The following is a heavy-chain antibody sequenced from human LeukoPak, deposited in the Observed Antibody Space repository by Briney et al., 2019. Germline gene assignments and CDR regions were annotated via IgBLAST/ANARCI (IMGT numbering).Heavy chain of an antibody. CDR3: ARDGIGDHFWSLFDY. Sequence: ASMKVSCKTSGYTFSSYGISWVRQAPGQGLEWMGWISGYNGNTKYEQKFQGRVTMTTDTSTSTAYMELRSLRSDDTAVYYCARDGIGDHFWSLFDYWGQGTLVTVSS. CDR2: ISGYNGNT. CDR1: GYTFSSYG. J-gene: IGHJ4*02. D-gene: IGHD3-3*02. V-gene: IGHV1-18*01.